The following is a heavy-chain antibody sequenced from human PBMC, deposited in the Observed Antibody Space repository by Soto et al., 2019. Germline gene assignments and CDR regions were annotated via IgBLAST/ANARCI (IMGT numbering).Heavy chain of an antibody. CDR3: ARESEDLTSNFDY. CDR1: GFNFTRYS. V-gene: IGHV3-21*06. CDR2: ISSTTNYI. Sequence: GSLRLSCAASGFNFTRYSMNWVRQAPGKGLEWVSSISSTTNYIYYGDSMKGRFTISRDNAKNSLYLEMNSLRAEDTAVYYCARESEDLTSNFDYWGQGTLVTVSS. J-gene: IGHJ4*02.